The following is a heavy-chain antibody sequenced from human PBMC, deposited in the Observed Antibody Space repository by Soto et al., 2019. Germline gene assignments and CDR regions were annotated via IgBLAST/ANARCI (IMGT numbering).Heavy chain of an antibody. J-gene: IGHJ6*03. CDR2: ILSSDEK. CDR1: GFSLRNARMG. V-gene: IGHV2-26*01. CDR3: ARMLTVNYYYYYVDV. D-gene: IGHD3-22*01. Sequence: QVTLKESGPVLVKPTETLTLTCTVSGFSLRNARMGVSWIRQPPGKALEWLAHILSSDEKSYNTSLKGRFTLSKDTSKSQVVLTMTYVDPVDTATYFCARMLTVNYYYYYVDVWGEGTTVTVSS.